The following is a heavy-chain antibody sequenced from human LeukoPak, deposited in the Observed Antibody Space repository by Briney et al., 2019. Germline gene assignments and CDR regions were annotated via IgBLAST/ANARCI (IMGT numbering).Heavy chain of an antibody. CDR2: IYSSGSA. V-gene: IGHV4-59*08. Sequence: SETLSLTCTVSGGSISTYYWSWIRQPPGKGLEWIGYIYSSGSANYNPSLKSRVTISVDTSKNQFSLKLSSVTAADTAVYYCARHGDYGDYRNWFDPWGQGTLVTVSS. J-gene: IGHJ5*02. CDR1: GGSISTYY. CDR3: ARHGDYGDYRNWFDP. D-gene: IGHD4-17*01.